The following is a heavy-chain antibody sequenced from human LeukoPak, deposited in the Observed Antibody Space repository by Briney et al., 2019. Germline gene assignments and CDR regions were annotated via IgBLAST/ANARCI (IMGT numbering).Heavy chain of an antibody. Sequence: GASVKVSCKVSGYTLTELSMHWVRQAPGEGLEWMGGFDPEDGETIYAQKFQGRVTMTEDTSTDTAYMELSSLRSEDTAVYYCATDLLVGATRGYWGQGTLVTVSS. CDR2: FDPEDGET. D-gene: IGHD1-26*01. J-gene: IGHJ4*02. CDR1: GYTLTELS. V-gene: IGHV1-24*01. CDR3: ATDLLVGATRGY.